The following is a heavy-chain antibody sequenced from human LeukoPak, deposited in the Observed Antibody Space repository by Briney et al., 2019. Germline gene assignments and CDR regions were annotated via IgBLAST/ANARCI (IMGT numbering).Heavy chain of an antibody. Sequence: PSETLSLTCTVSGGSISSYYWSWIRQPPGKGLEWIGYIHYSGSTNYNPSLKSRVTISVDTSKNQFSLKLSSVTAADTAVYYCGRVYSSGFNNWFDPWGQGTLVTVSS. CDR1: GGSISSYY. D-gene: IGHD6-19*01. CDR2: IHYSGST. V-gene: IGHV4-59*01. CDR3: GRVYSSGFNNWFDP. J-gene: IGHJ5*02.